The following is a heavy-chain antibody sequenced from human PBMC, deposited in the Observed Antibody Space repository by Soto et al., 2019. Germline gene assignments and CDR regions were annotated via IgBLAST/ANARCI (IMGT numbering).Heavy chain of an antibody. D-gene: IGHD6-19*01. V-gene: IGHV3-48*03. Sequence: EVQLVESGGGLVQPGGSLRLSCAASGFTFSSYEMNWVRQAPGKGLEWVSYISSSGSSIYYADLVKGRFTISRDNAKTSLHLQTNSLRAEDTAVYYCASLPRKWLVRWFDPWGQGTLVTVSS. CDR1: GFTFSSYE. J-gene: IGHJ5*02. CDR3: ASLPRKWLVRWFDP. CDR2: ISSSGSSI.